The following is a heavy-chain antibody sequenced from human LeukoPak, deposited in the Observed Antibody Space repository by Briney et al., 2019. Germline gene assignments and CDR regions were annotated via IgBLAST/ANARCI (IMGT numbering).Heavy chain of an antibody. D-gene: IGHD3-10*01. J-gene: IGHJ6*02. CDR2: INHSGST. CDR1: GGSFSGYF. Sequence: SETLSLTCDVYGGSFSGYFWNWIRQPPGKGLEWIGEINHSGSTNYNPSLKSRVTISVDTSNNRFSLKLTSVTAADTAVYYCARDVHYDSGSYYDHYGMDVWGQGTTVTVSS. V-gene: IGHV4-34*01. CDR3: ARDVHYDSGSYYDHYGMDV.